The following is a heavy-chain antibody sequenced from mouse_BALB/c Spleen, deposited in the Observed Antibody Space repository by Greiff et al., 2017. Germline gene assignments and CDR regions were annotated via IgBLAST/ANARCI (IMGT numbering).Heavy chain of an antibody. CDR1: GFNIKDYY. D-gene: IGHD2-3*01. J-gene: IGHJ1*01. V-gene: IGHV14-4*02. Sequence: VQLQQSGAELVRSGASVKLSCTASGFNIKDYYMHWVKQRPEQGLEWIGWIDPENGDTEYAPKFQGKATITADTSSNTAYLQLSSLTSEDTAVYYCARWDWYFEVWGAGTTVTVSS. CDR2: IDPENGDT. CDR3: ARWDWYFEV.